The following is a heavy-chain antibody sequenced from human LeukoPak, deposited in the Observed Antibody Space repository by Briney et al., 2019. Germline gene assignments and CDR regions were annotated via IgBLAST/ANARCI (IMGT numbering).Heavy chain of an antibody. V-gene: IGHV3-23*01. Sequence: PGGSLRLSCAASGFTFRSYAVHWVRQAPGKGLEWVSGISGSGGSTYYADSVKGRFTIFRDNSKNTLYLQMNSLRAEDTAVYHCANGWSPDYWGRGTLVTVSS. CDR3: ANGWSPDY. CDR2: ISGSGGST. D-gene: IGHD2-15*01. J-gene: IGHJ4*02. CDR1: GFTFRSYA.